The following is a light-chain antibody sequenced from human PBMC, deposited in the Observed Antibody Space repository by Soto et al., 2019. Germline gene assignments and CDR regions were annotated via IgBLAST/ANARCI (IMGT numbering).Light chain of an antibody. CDR1: SSDVGAYNY. V-gene: IGLV2-8*02. CDR2: EVS. CDR3: SSYVASHNFFYV. J-gene: IGLJ1*01. Sequence: SVLTRAGSGCRSPRQSVTISYTGTSSDVGAYNYVSWYQQHPGKAPKLMIYEVSKRPSGVPDRFSGSKSGNTASLTVSGLQAEDEADYYCSSYVASHNFFYVLGTGTKVTVL.